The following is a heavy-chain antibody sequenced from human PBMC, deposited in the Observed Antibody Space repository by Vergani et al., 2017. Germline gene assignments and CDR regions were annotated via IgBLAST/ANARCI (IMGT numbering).Heavy chain of an antibody. CDR2: IKQDGSEN. CDR1: GFTFSSYW. J-gene: IGHJ5*02. Sequence: EVQLVESGGGLVQPGGSLRLSCAASGFTFSSYWMSWVRQAPGKGLEWVANIKQDGSENYYVDSVKGRFTISRDNAKNSLYLQRNSLRAEDTAVYYCARDRRPARGHQAFDPWGQGTLVTVSS. CDR3: ARDRRPARGHQAFDP. V-gene: IGHV3-7*01. D-gene: IGHD6-6*01.